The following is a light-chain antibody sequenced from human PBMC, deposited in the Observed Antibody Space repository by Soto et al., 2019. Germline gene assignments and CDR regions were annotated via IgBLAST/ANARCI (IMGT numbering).Light chain of an antibody. Sequence: QSVLTQPPPASGTPGQRVTISCSGSSSNIGSNYVYWYQQLPGTAPKLLIYRNNQRPSGVPDRFSGSKSGTSASLAISGLRSEDEADYYCAAWDDSLSALYVFGTGTKVTVL. V-gene: IGLV1-47*01. CDR2: RNN. CDR3: AAWDDSLSALYV. J-gene: IGLJ1*01. CDR1: SSNIGSNY.